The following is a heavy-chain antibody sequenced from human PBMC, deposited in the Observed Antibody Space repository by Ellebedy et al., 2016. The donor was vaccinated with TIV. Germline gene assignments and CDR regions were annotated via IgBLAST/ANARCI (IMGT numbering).Heavy chain of an antibody. CDR3: ARGWSQQTYYYYYGMDV. CDR2: INPSGGST. V-gene: IGHV1-46*01. Sequence: ASVKVSXKASGYTFTSYYMHWVRQAPGQGLEWMGIINPSGGSTSYAQKFQGRVTMTRDTSTSTVYMELSSLRSEDTAVYYCARGWSQQTYYYYYGMDVWGQGTTVTVSS. D-gene: IGHD6-13*01. J-gene: IGHJ6*02. CDR1: GYTFTSYY.